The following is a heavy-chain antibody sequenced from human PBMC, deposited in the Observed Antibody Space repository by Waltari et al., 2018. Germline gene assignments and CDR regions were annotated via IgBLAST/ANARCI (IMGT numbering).Heavy chain of an antibody. Sequence: QVHLIQSGSEGKHTGAPVKISCKVAGDTLSEFSMHWDRQVPGKGLEGMGGFDPEDGDTIFAQKFQGRFSMTEDTSTNTAYMQLSSLTSEDTGVYYCATAVVWGQGTLVTVSS. CDR2: FDPEDGDT. CDR3: ATAVV. J-gene: IGHJ4*02. V-gene: IGHV1-24*01. CDR1: GDTLSEFS. D-gene: IGHD2-15*01.